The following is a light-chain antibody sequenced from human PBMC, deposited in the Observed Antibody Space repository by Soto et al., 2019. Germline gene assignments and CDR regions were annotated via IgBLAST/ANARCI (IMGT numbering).Light chain of an antibody. J-gene: IGLJ3*02. Sequence: QSALTQPRSVSGSPGQSVTISCSGTSGDIGSYNYVSWYQQHPGKAPKLIIYDVTARPSGVPDRFSGSKSGNTASLTISGLQAEDEADYYCSSYAATYTVEAVFGGGTKLTV. CDR2: DVT. CDR1: SGDIGSYNY. CDR3: SSYAATYTVEAV. V-gene: IGLV2-11*01.